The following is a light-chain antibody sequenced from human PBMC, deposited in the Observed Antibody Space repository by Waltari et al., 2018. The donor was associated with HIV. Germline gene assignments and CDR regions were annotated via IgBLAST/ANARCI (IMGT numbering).Light chain of an antibody. CDR3: SSYRSSSTLEV. J-gene: IGLJ1*01. CDR1: SSDGGGYNY. CDR2: EVS. Sequence: QSALTQPASVSGSPGQSITISCTGTSSDGGGYNYVSWYQQHPGKAPKLMIYEVSNRPSGVSNRFSGSKSGNTASLTISGLQAEDEADYYCSSYRSSSTLEVFGTGTKVTVL. V-gene: IGLV2-14*01.